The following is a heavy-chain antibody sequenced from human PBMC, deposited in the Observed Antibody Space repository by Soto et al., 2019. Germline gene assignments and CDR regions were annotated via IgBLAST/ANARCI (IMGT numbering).Heavy chain of an antibody. CDR3: ARGYCSGGSCYYNWFDP. V-gene: IGHV1-18*01. D-gene: IGHD2-15*01. CDR2: ISAYNGNT. CDR1: GYTFTSYG. Sequence: QVQLVQSGAEVKKPGASVKVSCKASGYTFTSYGISWVRQAPGQGLEWMGWISAYNGNTNYAKKFQGRVTMTTDTYTSTAYIGLRSLRSDDTGVYYCARGYCSGGSCYYNWFDPLGQRTLVNVSS. J-gene: IGHJ5*02.